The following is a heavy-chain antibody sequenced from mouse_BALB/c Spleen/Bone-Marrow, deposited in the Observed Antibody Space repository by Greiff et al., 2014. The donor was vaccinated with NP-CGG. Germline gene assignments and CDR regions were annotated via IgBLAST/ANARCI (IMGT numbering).Heavy chain of an antibody. CDR2: IYPYSGNT. J-gene: IGHJ3*01. V-gene: IGHV1S29*02. Sequence: VQLQQPGPELVKPGASVKISCKASGYTFTDYNMHWVKQSHGESLEWIGYIYPYSGNTAYNQRFKNKATLTVDNSSSTAHMELRSLTSEGSAVYYCARFDDDYWGFAHWGQGTLVTVSA. CDR3: ARFDDDYWGFAH. D-gene: IGHD2-3*01. CDR1: GYTFTDYN.